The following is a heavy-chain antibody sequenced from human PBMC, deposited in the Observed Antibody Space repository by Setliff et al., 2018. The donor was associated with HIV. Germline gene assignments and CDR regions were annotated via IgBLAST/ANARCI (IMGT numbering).Heavy chain of an antibody. V-gene: IGHV1-69*13. J-gene: IGHJ6*02. CDR2: IIPVFDTA. Sequence: SVKVSCKASGGTFSSYAINWVRQAPGQGLEWMGGIIPVFDTANYAQKFQGRVTITADESTSTSSMELSSLGSEDTAVYYCAREKGNVDSSMVLYYYYGMDVWGQGTTVTVSS. CDR3: AREKGNVDSSMVLYYYYGMDV. CDR1: GGTFSSYA. D-gene: IGHD5-18*01.